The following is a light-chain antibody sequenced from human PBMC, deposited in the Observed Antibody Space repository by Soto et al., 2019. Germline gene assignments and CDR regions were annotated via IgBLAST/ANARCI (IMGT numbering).Light chain of an antibody. V-gene: IGLV6-57*04. CDR2: DDD. CDR1: SGSIASNY. Sequence: NFMLTQPHSVSESPGKTVTISCTRSSGSIASNYVQWYQQRPGSAPTTVIYDDDQRPSGIPDRFSGSIDSSSNSASLTISGLKTEDEADYYCQSFDSTNWVFGGGTKLTAL. CDR3: QSFDSTNWV. J-gene: IGLJ3*02.